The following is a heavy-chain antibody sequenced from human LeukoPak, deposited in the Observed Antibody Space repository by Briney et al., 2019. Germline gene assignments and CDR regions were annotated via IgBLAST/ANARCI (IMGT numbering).Heavy chain of an antibody. D-gene: IGHD4-17*01. Sequence: GGSLRLSCAASGFTFSSYWMHWVRHAPGKGLVWVSRINSDGSSTIYADSVKGRFTISRDNAKNTLYLQMNSLRAEDTAVYYCAKFLFRDYGDTFGAFDIWGQGTMVTVSS. J-gene: IGHJ3*02. CDR1: GFTFSSYW. CDR3: AKFLFRDYGDTFGAFDI. V-gene: IGHV3-74*01. CDR2: INSDGSST.